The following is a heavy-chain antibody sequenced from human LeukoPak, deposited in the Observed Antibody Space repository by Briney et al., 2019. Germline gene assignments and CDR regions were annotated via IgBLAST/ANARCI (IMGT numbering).Heavy chain of an antibody. V-gene: IGHV3-7*03. CDR1: GSTLSNHW. J-gene: IGHJ6*02. Sequence: GGSLRLSCAASGSTLSNHWMTCVRQVPGRGPEWVANVNRDGSETYYLDSVKGRFTISKDNAKNSLYLQMNSLRAEDTALYHCARNNGMDVWGQGTTVIVSS. CDR3: ARNNGMDV. CDR2: VNRDGSET.